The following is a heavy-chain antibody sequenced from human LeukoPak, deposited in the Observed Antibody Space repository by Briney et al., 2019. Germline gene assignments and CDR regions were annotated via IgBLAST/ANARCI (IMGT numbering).Heavy chain of an antibody. CDR1: GFTFSSYG. J-gene: IGHJ4*02. CDR3: ARANPGTVDY. D-gene: IGHD1/OR15-1a*01. V-gene: IGHV3-33*01. CDR2: IWYDGSNK. Sequence: GRSLRLSCAASGFTFSSYGMHWVRQAPGKGLEWVAVIWYDGSNKYYADFVKGRFTISRDNSKNTLYLQMNSLRAEYTAVYYCARANPGTVDYWGQGTLVTVSS.